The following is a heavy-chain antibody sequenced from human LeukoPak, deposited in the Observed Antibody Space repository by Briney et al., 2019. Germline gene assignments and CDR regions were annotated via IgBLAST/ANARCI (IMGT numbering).Heavy chain of an antibody. CDR1: GYTFTSYD. V-gene: IGHV1-8*03. J-gene: IGHJ3*02. CDR3: ATDSSSSDTNASDI. Sequence: ASVKVSCKASGYTFTSYDINWVRQATGQGLEWMGWMNPNSGNTGYAQQFQGRVTITRNTSISTAYMELSSLRSEDTAVYYCATDSSSSDTNASDIWGQGTMVTVSS. CDR2: MNPNSGNT. D-gene: IGHD6-6*01.